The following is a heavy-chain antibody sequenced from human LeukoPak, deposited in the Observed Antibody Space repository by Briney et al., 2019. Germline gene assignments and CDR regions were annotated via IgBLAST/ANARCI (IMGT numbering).Heavy chain of an antibody. J-gene: IGHJ4*02. Sequence: GESLKISCKGSGYSFTSYWIGWVRQMPGKGLEWMGIIYPGDSDTRYSPSFQGQVTIPADKSISTAYLQWSSLKASDTAMYYCARSAEDDFWSGYYAVRTHFDYWGQGTLVTVSS. V-gene: IGHV5-51*01. CDR1: GYSFTSYW. CDR2: IYPGDSDT. CDR3: ARSAEDDFWSGYYAVRTHFDY. D-gene: IGHD3-3*01.